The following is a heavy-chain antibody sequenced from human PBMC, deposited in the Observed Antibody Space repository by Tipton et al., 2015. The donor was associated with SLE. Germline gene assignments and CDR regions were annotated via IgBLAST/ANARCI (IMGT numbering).Heavy chain of an antibody. Sequence: LRLSCTVSGGSISSYYWSWIRQPPGRGLEWIGYIDYSGNTNYNPSLKSRVTISVDTSKNQFSLKLSSVTAADTAVYYCARDSAINYGMDVWGQGTTVTVSS. V-gene: IGHV4-59*12. CDR3: ARDSAINYGMDV. D-gene: IGHD2-21*01. CDR2: IDYSGNT. J-gene: IGHJ6*02. CDR1: GGSISSYY.